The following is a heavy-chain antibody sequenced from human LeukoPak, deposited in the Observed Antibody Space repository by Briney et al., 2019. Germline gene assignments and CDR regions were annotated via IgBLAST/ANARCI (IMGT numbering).Heavy chain of an antibody. CDR2: ISSSSSYI. CDR1: GFTFSSYS. J-gene: IGHJ4*02. Sequence: GGSLRLSCATSGFTFSSYSMNWVRQAPGKGLEWVSSISSSSSYIYYADSVKGRFTISRDNAKISLYLQMNSLRAEDTAVYYCARGATMTTVTTSFDYWGQGTLVTVSS. CDR3: ARGATMTTVTTSFDY. D-gene: IGHD4-17*01. V-gene: IGHV3-21*01.